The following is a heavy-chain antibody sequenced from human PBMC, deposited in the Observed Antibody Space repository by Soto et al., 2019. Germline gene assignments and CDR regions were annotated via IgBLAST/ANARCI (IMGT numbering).Heavy chain of an antibody. V-gene: IGHV1-2*02. CDR2: INPNSGGT. CDR3: AGNWNDGDDYFDF. J-gene: IGHJ4*02. D-gene: IGHD1-1*01. CDR1: GYTFTGYY. Sequence: QVPLVQSGAEVKKPGASVKVSCKASGYTFTGYYMHWVRQAPGQGFEWMGWINPNSGGTNYAQKFQGRVTMTRDRSTSTVYMELSRLRSDDTAVYYCAGNWNDGDDYFDFWGQGTLVTVSS.